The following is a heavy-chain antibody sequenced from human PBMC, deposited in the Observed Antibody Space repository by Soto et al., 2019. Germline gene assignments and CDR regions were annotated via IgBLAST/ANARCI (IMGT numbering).Heavy chain of an antibody. V-gene: IGHV1-18*01. CDR3: AIHLVHTTSENWFDP. Sequence: QVHLVQSGVEVKTPGASVKVSRQASGYTFLTYDLSWGRKAPGQGLKGMGWISTYSGDTKYPQKLQGIVPMTIDTAKTAAYLEPRGLRYEKTAVYNSAIHLVHTTSENWFDPWCQVTLVTVYS. J-gene: IGHJ5*02. CDR2: ISTYSGDT. CDR1: GYTFLTYD. D-gene: IGHD1-1*01.